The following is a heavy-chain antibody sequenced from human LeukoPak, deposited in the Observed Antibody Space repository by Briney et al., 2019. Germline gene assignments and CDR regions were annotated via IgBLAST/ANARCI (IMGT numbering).Heavy chain of an antibody. J-gene: IGHJ4*02. D-gene: IGHD1-26*01. CDR1: GGSFSGYY. Sequence: SETLSLTCAVYGGSFSGYYWSWIRQPPGKGLEWIGRIYTSGSTNYNPSLKSRVTISVDTSKNQFSLKLSSVTAADTAVYYCARDLGHWGQGTLVTVSS. CDR3: ARDLGH. CDR2: IYTSGST. V-gene: IGHV4-4*08.